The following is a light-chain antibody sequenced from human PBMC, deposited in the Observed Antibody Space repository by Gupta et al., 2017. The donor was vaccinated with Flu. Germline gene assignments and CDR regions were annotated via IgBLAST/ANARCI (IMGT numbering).Light chain of an antibody. J-gene: IGKJ4*01. CDR2: WAS. Sequence: DIVMTQSPDYVAVSLGERATVHCKSIQSLLYSSNNKNYLAWYQKKPGQPPRLLIYWASTRESGVPDRFSGSGSATDFNLTISSLQAEDSAIYYCQQCYTTPLTFGGGTKVEVK. CDR1: QSLLYSSNNKNY. CDR3: QQCYTTPLT. V-gene: IGKV4-1*01.